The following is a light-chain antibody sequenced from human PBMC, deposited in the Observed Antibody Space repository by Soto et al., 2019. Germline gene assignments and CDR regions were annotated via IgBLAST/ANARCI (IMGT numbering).Light chain of an antibody. CDR2: TTS. Sequence: AIRMTQSPSSLSASTGDRVTITCRASQGISSYLAWYQQKPGKAPKLLIYTTSILQSGVPSRFSGSGSGTDFTLTISSLRPEDFATYYCQQTYITPRTFGQGTKLEIK. CDR3: QQTYITPRT. J-gene: IGKJ2*02. V-gene: IGKV1-8*01. CDR1: QGISSY.